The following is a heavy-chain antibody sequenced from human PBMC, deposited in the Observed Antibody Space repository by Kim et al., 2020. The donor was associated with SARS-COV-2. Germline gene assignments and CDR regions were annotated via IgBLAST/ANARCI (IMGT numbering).Heavy chain of an antibody. D-gene: IGHD6-13*01. Sequence: SVKVSCKASGGTFSSYAISWVRQAPGQGLEWMGGIIPIFGTANYAQKFQGRVTITADESTSTAYMELSSLRSEDTAVYYCALREGGYSSSWFDLDYYGMDVWGQGTTVTVSS. CDR1: GGTFSSYA. CDR2: IIPIFGTA. CDR3: ALREGGYSSSWFDLDYYGMDV. J-gene: IGHJ6*02. V-gene: IGHV1-69*13.